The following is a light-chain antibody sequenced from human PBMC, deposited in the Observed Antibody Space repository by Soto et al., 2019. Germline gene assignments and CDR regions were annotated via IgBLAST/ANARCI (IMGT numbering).Light chain of an antibody. CDR1: QGISNW. CDR3: QQVNSFPFT. J-gene: IGKJ4*01. CDR2: AVS. Sequence: DIQMPQSPSSVSASIGDRLTITCRARQGISNWLAWYQQTPGEVPQLLIYAVSSLQTVVPSRFSGSGSWTDFTLTISSLHPEDFGTYYCQQVNSFPFTFGGGTKVEI. V-gene: IGKV1-12*01.